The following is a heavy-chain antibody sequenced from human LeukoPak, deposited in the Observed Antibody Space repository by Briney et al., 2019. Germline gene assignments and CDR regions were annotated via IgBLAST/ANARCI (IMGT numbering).Heavy chain of an antibody. V-gene: IGHV1-69*13. D-gene: IGHD3-10*01. CDR2: MIPIFGTA. Sequence: SVKVSCKASGGTFSSYAISWVRQAPGQGLKWTGGMIPIFGTANYAQKFQGRVTITADESTSTAYMELSSLRSEDTAVYYCARTGSYGSGSYSHYWGQGTLVTVSS. CDR1: GGTFSSYA. CDR3: ARTGSYGSGSYSHY. J-gene: IGHJ4*02.